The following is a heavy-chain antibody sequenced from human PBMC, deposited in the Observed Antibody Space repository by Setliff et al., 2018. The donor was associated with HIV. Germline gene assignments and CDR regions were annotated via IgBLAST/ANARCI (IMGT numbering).Heavy chain of an antibody. J-gene: IGHJ4*02. V-gene: IGHV3-11*04. CDR1: GFTFSDYY. D-gene: IGHD3-22*01. CDR2: ISSSGSTI. Sequence: KAGGSLRLSCAASGFTFSDYYMSWIRQAPGKGLEWVSYISSSGSTIYYADSVKGRFTISRDNAKNSLYLQMNSLRAEDTAVYYCARDTTYYYDSSGLYLDYWGQGTLVTVSS. CDR3: ARDTTYYYDSSGLYLDY.